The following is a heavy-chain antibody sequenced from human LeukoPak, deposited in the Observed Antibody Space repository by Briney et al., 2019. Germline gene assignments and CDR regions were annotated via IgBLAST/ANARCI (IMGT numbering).Heavy chain of an antibody. CDR1: GFTFNNNA. Sequence: PGGSLRLSCATSGFTFNNNAMSWVRQAPGKRLEWVSAINGGGDATEYADSVKGRFTISRDNSKNTLYLQMNSLRPEDTAVYYCARAHDYGIDYWGQGTLVTVSS. J-gene: IGHJ4*02. CDR2: INGGGDAT. CDR3: ARAHDYGIDY. V-gene: IGHV3-23*01. D-gene: IGHD4-17*01.